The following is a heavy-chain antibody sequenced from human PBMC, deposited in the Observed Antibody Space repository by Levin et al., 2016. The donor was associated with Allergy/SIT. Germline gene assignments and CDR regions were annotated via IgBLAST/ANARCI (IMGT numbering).Heavy chain of an antibody. J-gene: IGHJ6*03. CDR1: GGSFSGYY. D-gene: IGHD3-3*01. V-gene: IGHV4-34*01. CDR3: ARVTIFGVVIRRYYMDV. Sequence: SETLSLTCAVYGGSFSGYYWSWIRQPPGKGLEWIGEINHSGSTNYNPSLKSRVTISVDTSKNQFSLKLSSVTAADTAVYYCARVTIFGVVIRRYYMDVWGKGTTVTVSS. CDR2: INHSGST.